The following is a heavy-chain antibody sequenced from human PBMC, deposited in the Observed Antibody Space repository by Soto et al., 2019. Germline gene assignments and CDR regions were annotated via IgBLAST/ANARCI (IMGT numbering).Heavy chain of an antibody. D-gene: IGHD5-12*01. V-gene: IGHV1-69*06. CDR2: IIPIFGTA. J-gene: IGHJ5*02. CDR3: ARVRLKTYSGYDIRGVGWFDP. Sequence: SVKVSCKASGGTFSSYAISWVRQAPGQGLEWMGGIIPIFGTANYAQKFQGRVTITAAKSTSTAYMELSSLRSEDTAVYYCARVRLKTYSGYDIRGVGWFDPWGQGTLVTVSS. CDR1: GGTFSSYA.